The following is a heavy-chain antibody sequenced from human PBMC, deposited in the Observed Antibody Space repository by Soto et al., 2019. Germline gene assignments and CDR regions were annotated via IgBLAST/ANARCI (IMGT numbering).Heavy chain of an antibody. Sequence: SETLSLTCAVSGGSISSSSYYGGWIRQPPGKGLEWIGSIYYSGNTYYNPSLKSRVTISVDTSKNQFSLKLTSVTAADTAVYYCARDKITGLFDYWGQGTLVTVSS. CDR2: IYYSGNT. CDR3: ARDKITGLFDY. CDR1: GGSISSSSYY. J-gene: IGHJ4*02. V-gene: IGHV4-39*07. D-gene: IGHD2-8*02.